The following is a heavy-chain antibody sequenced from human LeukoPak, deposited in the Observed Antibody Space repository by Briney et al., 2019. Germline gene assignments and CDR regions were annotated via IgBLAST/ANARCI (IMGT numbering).Heavy chain of an antibody. V-gene: IGHV4-31*03. D-gene: IGHD5-18*01. Sequence: SETLSLTCTVSGGSISSGGHYWSWIRQHPGKGMGWIGYIYYSGSTYYNPSLKSRVTISVDTSKNQFSLKLSSVTAADTAVYYCARGYSYGYQYYFDYWGQGTLVTVSS. J-gene: IGHJ4*02. CDR3: ARGYSYGYQYYFDY. CDR2: IYYSGST. CDR1: GGSISSGGHY.